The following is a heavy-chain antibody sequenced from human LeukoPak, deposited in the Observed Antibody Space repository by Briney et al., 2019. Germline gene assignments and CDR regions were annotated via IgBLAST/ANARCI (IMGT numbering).Heavy chain of an antibody. V-gene: IGHV3-30*04. CDR3: ARGGVYSGSYRTYYFDY. CDR1: GFTFSNYA. Sequence: PGGSLRLSCAASGFTFSNYAMHWFRQAPGKGLEWVAVISYDGSNKYYADSVKGRFTISRDNSKNTLYLQMNSLRAEDTAVYYCARGGVYSGSYRTYYFDYWGQGTLVTVSS. J-gene: IGHJ4*02. CDR2: ISYDGSNK. D-gene: IGHD1-26*01.